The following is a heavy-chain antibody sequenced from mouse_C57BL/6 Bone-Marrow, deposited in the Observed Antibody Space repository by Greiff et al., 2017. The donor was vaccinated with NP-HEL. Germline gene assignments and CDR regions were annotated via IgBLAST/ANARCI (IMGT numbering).Heavy chain of an antibody. D-gene: IGHD2-4*01. Sequence: QVQLQQPGAELVMPGASVKLSCKASGYTFTSYWMHWVKQRPGQGLEWIGEIDPSDSYTNYNQKFKGKSTLTVDKSSSTAYMQLSSLTSEDPAVYYCARRGYDSLAYWGKGTLVTVSA. J-gene: IGHJ3*01. CDR2: IDPSDSYT. CDR1: GYTFTSYW. CDR3: ARRGYDSLAY. V-gene: IGHV1-69*01.